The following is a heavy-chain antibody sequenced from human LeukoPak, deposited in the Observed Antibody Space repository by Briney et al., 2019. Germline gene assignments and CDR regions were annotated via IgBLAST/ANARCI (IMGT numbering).Heavy chain of an antibody. Sequence: GGSLRLSCAASGFTFSTYAMHWVRQAPGKGLEWVAVISYDGSSKYYADSVKGRSTISRDNSKNTLYLQMNSLRAEDTAVYYCARARSSYGYGDAFDIWGQGTMVTVSS. V-gene: IGHV3-30*04. J-gene: IGHJ3*02. CDR3: ARARSSYGYGDAFDI. D-gene: IGHD5-18*01. CDR2: ISYDGSSK. CDR1: GFTFSTYA.